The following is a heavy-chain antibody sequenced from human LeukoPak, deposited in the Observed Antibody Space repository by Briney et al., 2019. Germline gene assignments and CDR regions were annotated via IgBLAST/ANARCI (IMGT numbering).Heavy chain of an antibody. CDR3: ARARYCSSTSCYTGGDY. CDR2: ISAYNGNT. CDR1: GGTFSSYA. D-gene: IGHD2-2*02. Sequence: ASVKVSCKASGGTFSSYAISWVRQAPGQGLEWMGWISAYNGNTNYAQKLQGRVTMTTDTSTSTAYMELRSLRSDDTAVYYCARARYCSSTSCYTGGDYWGQGTLVTVSS. J-gene: IGHJ4*02. V-gene: IGHV1-18*01.